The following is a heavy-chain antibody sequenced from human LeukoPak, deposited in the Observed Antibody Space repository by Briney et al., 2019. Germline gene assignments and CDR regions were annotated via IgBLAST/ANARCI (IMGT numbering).Heavy chain of an antibody. CDR3: AREAMYSYGNNFDY. J-gene: IGHJ4*02. V-gene: IGHV4-59*01. CDR1: GGSISCYY. Sequence: SETLSLTCTVSGGSISCYYWSWIRQPPGKGLEWIGYIYYSGSTNYNPSLKSRVTISVDTSKNQFSLKLSSVTAADTAVYHCAREAMYSYGNNFDYWGQGTLVTVSS. CDR2: IYYSGST. D-gene: IGHD5-18*01.